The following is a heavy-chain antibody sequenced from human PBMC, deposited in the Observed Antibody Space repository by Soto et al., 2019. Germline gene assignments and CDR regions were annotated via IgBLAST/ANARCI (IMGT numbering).Heavy chain of an antibody. CDR3: ARAECSSPDCLTAYYSYGLDV. J-gene: IGHJ6*02. V-gene: IGHV3-64*04. Sequence: WGSLRLSCSASGFTFSSYAMHCVRQAPWKGLEYVSSISSNVGSTYYADSVKGRFTISRDNARNSLFLQMNSLRAEDTAVYYCARAECSSPDCLTAYYSYGLDVWGQGSTVTVSS. CDR1: GFTFSSYA. CDR2: ISSNVGST. D-gene: IGHD3-9*01.